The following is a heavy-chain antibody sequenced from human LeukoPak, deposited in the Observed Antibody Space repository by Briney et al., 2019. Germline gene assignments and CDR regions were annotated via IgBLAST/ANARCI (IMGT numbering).Heavy chain of an antibody. V-gene: IGHV4-61*02. CDR3: ASLTTAEAFDI. CDR2: IYTSGST. D-gene: IGHD3-22*01. J-gene: IGHJ3*02. CDR1: GGSISSGFYY. Sequence: PSETLSLTCTVSGGSISSGFYYWSWIRQPAGKGLEWIGRIYTSGSTNYNPSLNSRVTISVDTSKNQFSLKLSSVTAADTAVYYCASLTTAEAFDIWGQGTMVTVSS.